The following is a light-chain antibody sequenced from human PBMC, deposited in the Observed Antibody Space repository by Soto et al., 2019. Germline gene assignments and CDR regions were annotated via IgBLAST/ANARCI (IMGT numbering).Light chain of an antibody. Sequence: EIVMTQSPATLSVSPGERATLSCRASQSVGSNLAWYQQKPGQAPRLLIYGASTRATGIPAMFSGSGSGTEFTRTISRLQSEDFAIYFCQQYNNWPPDRTFGQGTKVEIK. CDR2: GAS. CDR1: QSVGSN. CDR3: QQYNNWPPDRT. V-gene: IGKV3-15*01. J-gene: IGKJ1*01.